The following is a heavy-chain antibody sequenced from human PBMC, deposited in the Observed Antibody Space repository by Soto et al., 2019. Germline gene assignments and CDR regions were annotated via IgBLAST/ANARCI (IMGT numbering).Heavy chain of an antibody. V-gene: IGHV1-69*02. D-gene: IGHD3-9*01. CDR2: IIPFHGVT. CDR1: GGTFSPYT. CDR3: TRVWEITVSTWSLGGL. J-gene: IGHJ4*02. Sequence: QVQLEQSGAEVKKPGSSVKVSCKASGGTFSPYTINWERQAPGQGLEWRGRIIPFHGVTNYAQKLQARVTITAEKSASTAYMELCGLRFEDTAMYYCTRVWEITVSTWSLGGLWGKVSLVTV.